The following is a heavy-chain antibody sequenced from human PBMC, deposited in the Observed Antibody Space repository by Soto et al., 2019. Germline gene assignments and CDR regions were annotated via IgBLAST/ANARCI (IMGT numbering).Heavy chain of an antibody. J-gene: IGHJ4*02. V-gene: IGHV3-23*01. CDR3: AKVSGSTSGAFDY. Sequence: EVHLLESGGGLLQPGGSLRLSCAASGYTFSSYAMSWVRQAPRKGLEWVSGISGGGGSTYYADSVEGRLTISRDNSKNTLYLQMNSLRAEDTAVYYCAKVSGSTSGAFDYWGQGTLVTVSS. CDR1: GYTFSSYA. CDR2: ISGGGGST. D-gene: IGHD2-2*01.